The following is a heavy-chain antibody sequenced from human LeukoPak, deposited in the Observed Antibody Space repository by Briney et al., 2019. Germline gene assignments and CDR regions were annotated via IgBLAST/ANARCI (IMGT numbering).Heavy chain of an antibody. J-gene: IGHJ4*02. CDR2: ISAAGGRT. V-gene: IGHV3-23*01. D-gene: IGHD5-18*01. CDR3: AKDRYSYGCADY. Sequence: GGSLRLSCAASGTTFNNYAMNWVRQAPGKGLEWVSTISAAGGRTYYADSVKGRFTISRDNSKNTLYLQMNNLRADDTAVYFCAKDRYSYGCADYWGQGTLVTVSS. CDR1: GTTFNNYA.